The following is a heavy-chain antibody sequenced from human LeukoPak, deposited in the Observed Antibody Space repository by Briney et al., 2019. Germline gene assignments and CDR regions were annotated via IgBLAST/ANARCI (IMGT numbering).Heavy chain of an antibody. CDR1: GFTFNTYT. CDR2: ITASSTAI. D-gene: IGHD5-18*01. J-gene: IGHJ4*02. CDR3: ARDPGYNYGFDY. V-gene: IGHV3-21*01. Sequence: PGGSLRLSCAASGFTFNTYTMNWVRQAPGKGLEWVSSITASSTAIYSADSVKGRFTISRDNAKNFLYLQMNSLRAEDTAVYYCARDPGYNYGFDYWGQGTLVTVSS.